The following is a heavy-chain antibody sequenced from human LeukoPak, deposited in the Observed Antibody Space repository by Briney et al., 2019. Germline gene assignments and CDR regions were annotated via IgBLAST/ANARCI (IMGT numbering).Heavy chain of an antibody. CDR1: GFTFSSFA. Sequence: GGSLRLSCAASGFTFSSFAMSWVRQAPGKGLEWVSTISSGGGSTYYADSVKGRFTISRDNSKNTLYLQMNSLRAEDTAVYYCAKVEWLLPRFDYWGQGTLVTVSS. V-gene: IGHV3-23*01. D-gene: IGHD3-3*01. CDR2: ISSGGGST. CDR3: AKVEWLLPRFDY. J-gene: IGHJ4*02.